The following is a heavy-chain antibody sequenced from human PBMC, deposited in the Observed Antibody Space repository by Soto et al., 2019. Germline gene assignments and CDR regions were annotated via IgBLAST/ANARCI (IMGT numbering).Heavy chain of an antibody. Sequence: QVQLQESGPGLVKPSETLSLTCTVSGGSISSYYWSWIRQPAGKGLGWIGRIYTRGSTNYNPSLKSRFTMSLDTSRTQLSPEPSSVTAADTAVYYCATDDDYDDCFDYWGQGTLVTVSS. J-gene: IGHJ4*02. V-gene: IGHV4-4*07. CDR3: ATDDDYDDCFDY. D-gene: IGHD4-17*01. CDR1: GGSISSYY. CDR2: IYTRGST.